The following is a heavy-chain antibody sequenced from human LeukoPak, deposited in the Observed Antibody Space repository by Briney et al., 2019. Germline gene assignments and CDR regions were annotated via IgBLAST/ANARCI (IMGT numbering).Heavy chain of an antibody. V-gene: IGHV3-23*01. D-gene: IGHD6-19*01. CDR1: GFTFSSYA. CDR2: ISGSGGST. CDR3: AKDKRYSNGWWYDAFDI. J-gene: IGHJ3*02. Sequence: GGSLRLSCAASGFTFSSYAMSWVRQAPGKGLEWVSAISGSGGSTYYADSVKGRFTISRDNSKNTLYLQMNSLRAEDTAVYYCAKDKRYSNGWWYDAFDIWGQGTMVTVSS.